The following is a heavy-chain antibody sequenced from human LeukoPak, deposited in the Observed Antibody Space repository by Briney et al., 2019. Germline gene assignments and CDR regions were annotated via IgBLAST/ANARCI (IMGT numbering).Heavy chain of an antibody. CDR3: AKGKGYYYDSSGLDY. CDR1: GFTFSSYA. D-gene: IGHD3-22*01. CDR2: ISGGGSNT. Sequence: PGGSLRLSCAASGFTFSSYAMSWVRQAPGKGLEWVSSISGGGSNTYYADSVKGRFTISRDNSKNTLYLQMNSLRAEDTAVYYCAKGKGYYYDSSGLDYWGQGTLVTVSS. V-gene: IGHV3-23*01. J-gene: IGHJ4*02.